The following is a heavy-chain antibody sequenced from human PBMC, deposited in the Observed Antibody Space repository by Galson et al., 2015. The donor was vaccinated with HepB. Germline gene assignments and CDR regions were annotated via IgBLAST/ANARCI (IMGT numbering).Heavy chain of an antibody. CDR3: ARPVAPLYWYFDL. CDR2: IVAGNGYT. J-gene: IGHJ2*01. CDR1: GYTFSPYS. V-gene: IGHV1-3*01. D-gene: IGHD2-21*01. Sequence: SVKVSCKASGYTFSPYSMHRVRQAPGQRLEWMGWIVAGNGYTKYSQTFQGRVTLTRDTSASTAYMELSDLRSEDTAVYYCARPVAPLYWYFDLWGRGTLVTVSS.